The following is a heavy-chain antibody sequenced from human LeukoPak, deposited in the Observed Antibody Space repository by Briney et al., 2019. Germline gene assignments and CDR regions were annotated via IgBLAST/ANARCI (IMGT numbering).Heavy chain of an antibody. CDR3: AAYGGYSGYDLDY. Sequence: GASVKVSCKASGCTFTSSAGQWVRQARGQRREWIGWIVVGSGNTNYAQKFQERVTITRDMSTSTAYMELSSLRSEDTAVYYCAAYGGYSGYDLDYWGQGTLVTVSS. V-gene: IGHV1-58*01. CDR1: GCTFTSSA. D-gene: IGHD5-12*01. CDR2: IVVGSGNT. J-gene: IGHJ4*02.